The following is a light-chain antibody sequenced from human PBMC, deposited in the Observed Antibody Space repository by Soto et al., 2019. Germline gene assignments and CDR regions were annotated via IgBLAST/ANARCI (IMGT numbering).Light chain of an antibody. J-gene: IGLJ2*01. V-gene: IGLV1-40*01. CDR1: SSNIGAGYD. CDR2: VNN. CDR3: QSYDNSVSGSV. Sequence: QPVLTQPPSVSGAPGQRVTISCTGSSSNIGAGYDVHWYQQLPGTAPKLLIYVNNNRPSGVPDRFSGSKSGTSASLAISGLQPEDEADYYCQSYDNSVSGSVFGGGTKLTVL.